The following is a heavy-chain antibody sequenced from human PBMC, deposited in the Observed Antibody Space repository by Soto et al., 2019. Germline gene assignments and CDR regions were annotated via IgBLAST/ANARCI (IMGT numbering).Heavy chain of an antibody. J-gene: IGHJ6*02. CDR1: GGSISSSSYY. CDR2: IYYSGST. Sequence: SETLSLTCTVSGGSISSSSYYWGWIRQPPGKGLEWIGSIYYSGSTYYNPSLKSRVTISVDTSKNTLYLQMNSLRAEDTAVYYCARGGAVADSPYYYYGMDVWGQGTTVTVSS. D-gene: IGHD6-19*01. V-gene: IGHV4-39*01. CDR3: ARGGAVADSPYYYYGMDV.